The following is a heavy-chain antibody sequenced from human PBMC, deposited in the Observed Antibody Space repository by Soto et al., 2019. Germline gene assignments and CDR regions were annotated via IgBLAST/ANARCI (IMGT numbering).Heavy chain of an antibody. Sequence: GESLKISCKGSGYSFTSYWIGWVRQMPGKGLEWMGIIYPGDSDTRYSPSFQGQVTISADKSISTAYLQRSSLKASDTAMYYCARTPAAGKYYYGMDVWGQGTTVTVS. V-gene: IGHV5-51*01. D-gene: IGHD6-13*01. CDR1: GYSFTSYW. CDR3: ARTPAAGKYYYGMDV. CDR2: IYPGDSDT. J-gene: IGHJ6*02.